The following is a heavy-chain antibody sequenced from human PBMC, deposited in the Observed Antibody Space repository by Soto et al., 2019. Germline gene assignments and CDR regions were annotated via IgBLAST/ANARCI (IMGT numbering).Heavy chain of an antibody. D-gene: IGHD3-16*01. Sequence: EVQLLESGGGLVQPGGSLRLSCAASGFTFSSYGMSWVRQAPGKGLEWVSSINSAGSTYYADSVKGRFTISRDNSKNTRYVQMNSLRAEDTAVYYCAKGGVNIPLDYWGQGTLVTVSS. CDR3: AKGGVNIPLDY. CDR2: INSAGST. CDR1: GFTFSSYG. V-gene: IGHV3-23*01. J-gene: IGHJ4*02.